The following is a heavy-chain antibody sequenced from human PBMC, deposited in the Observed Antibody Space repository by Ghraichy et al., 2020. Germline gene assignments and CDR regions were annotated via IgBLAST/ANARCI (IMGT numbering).Heavy chain of an antibody. Sequence: GGSLRLSCAASGFTFSYYAMSWVRQAPGKGLEWVSAISDSGGSTYYADSVKGRFTISRDNSKNTVYLQMNSLRAEDTAVYYCAKDLGGLVWLGERCSFDYWGQGTLVIVSS. D-gene: IGHD3-10*01. CDR2: ISDSGGST. V-gene: IGHV3-23*01. CDR1: GFTFSYYA. CDR3: AKDLGGLVWLGERCSFDY. J-gene: IGHJ4*02.